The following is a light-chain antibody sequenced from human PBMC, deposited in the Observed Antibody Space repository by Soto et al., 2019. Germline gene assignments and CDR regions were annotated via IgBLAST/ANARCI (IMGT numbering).Light chain of an antibody. J-gene: IGKJ2*01. Sequence: DVVLTQSPLSLPVTLGQPASISCRSSQSFVHSDGNTYLHWFQQRPGQSPRRLIYRVSTRDSGVPDRLSGGGSGNDFTLKISRVEAEDVGVYYCMEGTYWPKTFGQGTKLEIK. CDR1: QSFVHSDGNTY. V-gene: IGKV2-30*02. CDR3: MEGTYWPKT. CDR2: RVS.